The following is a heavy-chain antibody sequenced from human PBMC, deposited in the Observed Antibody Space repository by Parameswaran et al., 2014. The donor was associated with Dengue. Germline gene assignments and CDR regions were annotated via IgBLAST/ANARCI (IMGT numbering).Heavy chain of an antibody. D-gene: IGHD6-13*01. J-gene: IGHJ6*02. CDR2: ISYDGSNK. CDR3: ARESYSSSWYSRYYYYHGMDV. V-gene: IGHV3-30-3*01. Sequence: WIRQPPGKGLEWVAVISYDGSNKYYADSVKGRFTISRDNSKNTLYLQMNSLRAEDTAVYYCARESYSSSWYSRYYYYHGMDVWGQGTTVTVSS.